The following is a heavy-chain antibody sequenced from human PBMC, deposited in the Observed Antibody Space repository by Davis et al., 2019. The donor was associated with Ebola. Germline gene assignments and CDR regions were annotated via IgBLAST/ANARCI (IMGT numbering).Heavy chain of an antibody. D-gene: IGHD6-13*01. CDR2: IYYSGST. V-gene: IGHV4-59*04. CDR3: TLEVAAAVVN. J-gene: IGHJ4*02. CDR1: GGSISSYH. Sequence: SETLSLTCTVSGGSISSYHWGWIRQPPGKGLEWIGYIYYSGSTYYNPSLKSRVTISVDTSKNQFSLKLSSVTAADTAVYYCTLEVAAAVVNWGQGTLVTVSS.